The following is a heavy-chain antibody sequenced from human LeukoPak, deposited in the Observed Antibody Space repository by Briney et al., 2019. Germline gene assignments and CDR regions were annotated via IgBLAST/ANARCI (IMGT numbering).Heavy chain of an antibody. CDR2: IIPILGIA. Sequence: ASVKVSCKASGGTFSSYAISWVRQAPGQGLEWMGRIIPILGIANYAQKFQGRVTITADKSTSTAYMELSSLRSEDTAVYYCARSKDRGDRESFDYWGQGTLVTVSS. CDR3: ARSKDRGDRESFDY. CDR1: GGTFSSYA. D-gene: IGHD5-12*01. V-gene: IGHV1-69*04. J-gene: IGHJ4*02.